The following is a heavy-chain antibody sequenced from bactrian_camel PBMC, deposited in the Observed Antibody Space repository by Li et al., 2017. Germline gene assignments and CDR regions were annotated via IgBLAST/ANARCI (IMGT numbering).Heavy chain of an antibody. J-gene: IGHJ4*01. CDR1: GYTYTYSC. CDR2: ITTGVGDT. V-gene: IGHV3S1*01. Sequence: VQLVESGGGSVQAGGSLRLSCVGSGYTYTYSCVGWFRQAPGKEREAVAIITTGVGDTYYAGSVKGRFTISQDNAKNVYLQMNSLKSEDTALYYCAARAGGDYHAGIYNVFGQGTQVTVS. D-gene: IGHD7*01.